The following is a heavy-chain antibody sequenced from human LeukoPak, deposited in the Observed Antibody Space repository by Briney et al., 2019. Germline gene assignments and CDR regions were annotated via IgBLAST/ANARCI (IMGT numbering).Heavy chain of an antibody. V-gene: IGHV1-2*02. D-gene: IGHD6-13*01. CDR1: GYTFTGYY. Sequence: ASVKVSCKASGYTFTGYYMHWVRQAPGQGLEWMGWINPNSGGTNYAQKFQGRVTMTRDTSISTAYMELSRLRSDDTAVHYCARGADSSSLSFARFRFDPWGQGTLVTVSS. J-gene: IGHJ5*02. CDR2: INPNSGGT. CDR3: ARGADSSSLSFARFRFDP.